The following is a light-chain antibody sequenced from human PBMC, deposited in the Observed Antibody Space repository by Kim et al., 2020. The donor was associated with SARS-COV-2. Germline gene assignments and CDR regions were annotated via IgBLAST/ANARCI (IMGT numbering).Light chain of an antibody. Sequence: SVSPGERATLSCRASQSVSSNLAWYQQKFGQAPRLLIYVASTRATGIPARFSGSGSGTEFTLTISSLQSEDFAVYYRQQYNNWPYTFGQGTKLEI. V-gene: IGKV3-15*01. CDR2: VAS. J-gene: IGKJ2*01. CDR1: QSVSSN. CDR3: QQYNNWPYT.